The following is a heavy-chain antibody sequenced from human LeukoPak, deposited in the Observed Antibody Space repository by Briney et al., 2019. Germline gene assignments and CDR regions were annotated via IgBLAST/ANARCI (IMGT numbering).Heavy chain of an antibody. J-gene: IGHJ4*02. D-gene: IGHD2-15*01. V-gene: IGHV1-2*02. Sequence: GASVKVSCKASGYTFTGYYMHWVRQAPGQGLEWMGWINPNSGGTNYAQKFQGRVTMTRDTSISTAYMELRSLRSDDTAVYYCARTPERDILLDYWGQGTLVTVSS. CDR3: ARTPERDILLDY. CDR1: GYTFTGYY. CDR2: INPNSGGT.